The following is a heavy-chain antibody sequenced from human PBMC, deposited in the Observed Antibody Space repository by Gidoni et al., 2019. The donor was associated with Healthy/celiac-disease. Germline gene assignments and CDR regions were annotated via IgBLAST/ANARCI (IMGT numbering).Heavy chain of an antibody. D-gene: IGHD6-19*01. CDR2: ISGSGGST. V-gene: IGHV3-23*01. Sequence: EVQLLESGGGLVQPGGSLRLSCAASGFTFSSYAMSWVRQAPGKGLEWGSAISGSGGSTYYADSVKGRFTISRDNSKNTLYLQMNSMRAEDTAVYYCAKDRIAVAGELDYWGQGTLVTVSS. J-gene: IGHJ4*02. CDR1: GFTFSSYA. CDR3: AKDRIAVAGELDY.